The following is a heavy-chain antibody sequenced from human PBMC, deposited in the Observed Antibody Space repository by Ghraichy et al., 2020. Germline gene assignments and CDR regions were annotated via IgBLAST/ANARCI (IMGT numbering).Heavy chain of an antibody. J-gene: IGHJ4*02. CDR2: INHSGST. CDR1: GGSFSGYY. CDR3: ARVGWNYGYFDY. V-gene: IGHV4-34*01. D-gene: IGHD1-7*01. Sequence: QTLSITCAVYGGSFSGYYWSGIRQPPGKGLGWIGEINHSGSTNYNPSLKSRVTISVDTSKNQFSLKLSSVTAADTAVYYCARVGWNYGYFDYWGQGTLVTVSS.